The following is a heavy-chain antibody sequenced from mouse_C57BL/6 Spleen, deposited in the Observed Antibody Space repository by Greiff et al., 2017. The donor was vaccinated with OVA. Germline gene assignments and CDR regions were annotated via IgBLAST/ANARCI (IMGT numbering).Heavy chain of an antibody. CDR2: IYWDDDK. CDR3: ARGAGYAWFAY. J-gene: IGHJ3*01. CDR1: GFSLSTSGMG. Sequence: QVQLKESGPGILQSSQTLSLTCSFSGFSLSTSGMGVSWIRQPSGKGLEWLAHIYWDDDKRYNTSLKSRLTISKNTSRNQVFLKITSVDTADTATNDCARGAGYAWFAYWGQGTLVTVSA. V-gene: IGHV8-12*01.